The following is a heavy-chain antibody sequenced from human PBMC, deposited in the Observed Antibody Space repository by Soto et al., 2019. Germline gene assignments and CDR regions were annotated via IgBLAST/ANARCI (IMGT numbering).Heavy chain of an antibody. CDR3: AVGEYSSSWYAFDI. V-gene: IGHV4-39*07. CDR2: IYYSGST. CDR1: GGSISSSSYY. D-gene: IGHD6-13*01. J-gene: IGHJ3*02. Sequence: SETLSLTCTVSGGSISSSSYYWGWIHQPPGKGLEWIGSIYYSGSTYYNPSLKSRVTISVDTSKNQFSLKLSSVTAADTAVYYCAVGEYSSSWYAFDIWGQGTMVTVSS.